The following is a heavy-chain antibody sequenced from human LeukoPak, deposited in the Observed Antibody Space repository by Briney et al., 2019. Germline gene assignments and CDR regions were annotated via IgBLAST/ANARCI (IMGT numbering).Heavy chain of an antibody. J-gene: IGHJ4*02. Sequence: GGSLRLSCAASGFTFTSSGMGWVRQAPGKGLEWVSSISTSGGRTYYADSVTGRFTFSRDNSKNTLYLQMNSLRVEDTAVYYCATLFGGYSGYDYFDYWGQGTRVTVSS. CDR2: ISTSGGRT. CDR1: GFTFTSSG. D-gene: IGHD5-12*01. V-gene: IGHV3-23*01. CDR3: ATLFGGYSGYDYFDY.